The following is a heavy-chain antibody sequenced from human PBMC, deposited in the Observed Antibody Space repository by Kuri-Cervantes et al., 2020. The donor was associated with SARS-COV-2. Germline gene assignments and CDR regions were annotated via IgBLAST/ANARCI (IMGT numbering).Heavy chain of an antibody. V-gene: IGHV3-73*01. CDR2: IRSKANSYAT. CDR3: TRHVDTAACYYYYGMDV. D-gene: IGHD5-18*01. CDR1: GFTFSGSA. Sequence: GESLKISCAASGFTFSGSAMHWVRQASGKGLEWVGRIRSKANSYATAYAASVKGRFTISRAYSKNTAYLKMNSLKTEDTAVYYCTRHVDTAACYYYYGMDVWGQGTPVTVSS. J-gene: IGHJ6*02.